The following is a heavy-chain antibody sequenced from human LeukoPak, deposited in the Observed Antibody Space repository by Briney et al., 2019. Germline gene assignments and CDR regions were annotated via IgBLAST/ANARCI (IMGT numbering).Heavy chain of an antibody. Sequence: GGSLRLSCAASGFTFSDYYMSWIRQAPGKGLEWVSYISSSGSTIYYADSVKGRFTISRDSAKNSLYLQMNSLRAEDTAVYYCARLIAARPPYYYYYMDVWGKGTTVTVSS. J-gene: IGHJ6*03. CDR1: GFTFSDYY. CDR3: ARLIAARPPYYYYYMDV. CDR2: ISSSGSTI. V-gene: IGHV3-11*01. D-gene: IGHD6-6*01.